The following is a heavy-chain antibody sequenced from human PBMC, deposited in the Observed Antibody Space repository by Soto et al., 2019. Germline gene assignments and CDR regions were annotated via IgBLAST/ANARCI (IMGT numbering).Heavy chain of an antibody. Sequence: QVQLVQSGAEVKKPGASVKVSCKASGYTFTSYGISWVRHAPGHGLEWMGWISAYNGNTTYAQKLQGRVTMTTDTSTSTAYMELRSLRADDTAVYYCARYRVDIVVVPAAMIVPYDYWGQGTMVTVSS. CDR2: ISAYNGNT. D-gene: IGHD2-2*01. CDR1: GYTFTSYG. CDR3: ARYRVDIVVVPAAMIVPYDY. V-gene: IGHV1-18*01. J-gene: IGHJ4*02.